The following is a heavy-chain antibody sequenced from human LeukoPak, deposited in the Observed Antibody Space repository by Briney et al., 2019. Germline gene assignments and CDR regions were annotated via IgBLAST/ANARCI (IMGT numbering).Heavy chain of an antibody. J-gene: IGHJ6*02. CDR1: GSSISGYF. D-gene: IGHD2-15*01. V-gene: IGHV4-59*08. CDR3: ARHDPVGYYQHGMDV. CDR2: IYYTGAT. Sequence: SETLSLTCTVSGSSISGYFWSCIRQPPGQGLEFIGYIYYTGATLYNPSLKSRVTMSVDTSKNQFSLKLSSVTAADTAVYYCARHDPVGYYQHGMDVWGQGTTVTVSS.